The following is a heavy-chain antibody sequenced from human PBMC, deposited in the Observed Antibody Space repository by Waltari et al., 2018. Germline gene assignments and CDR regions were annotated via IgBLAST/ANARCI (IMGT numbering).Heavy chain of an antibody. CDR1: GYSISSGYY. V-gene: IGHV4-38-2*01. CDR3: ATRPIAARRTFDY. D-gene: IGHD6-6*01. CDR2: IYHSGST. Sequence: QVQLQESGPGLVKPSETLSLTCAVSGYSISSGYYWGWIRQPPGKGLEWIGSIYHSGSTYYNPSLKSRVTISVDTSKNQFSLKLSSVTAADTAVYYCATRPIAARRTFDYWGQGTLVTVSS. J-gene: IGHJ4*02.